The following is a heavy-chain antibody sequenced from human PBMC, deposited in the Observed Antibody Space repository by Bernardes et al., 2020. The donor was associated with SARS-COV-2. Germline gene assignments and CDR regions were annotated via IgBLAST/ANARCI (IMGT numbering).Heavy chain of an antibody. J-gene: IGHJ4*02. CDR2: ISYDGSNK. V-gene: IGHV3-30-3*01. D-gene: IGHD3-9*01. Sequence: GGSLRLSCAASGFTFSSYAMHWVRQAPGKGLEWVAVISYDGSNKYYADSVKGRFTISRDNSKNTLYLQMNSLRAEDTAVYYCASSFTIPHYWGQGTLVTVSS. CDR3: ASSFTIPHY. CDR1: GFTFSSYA.